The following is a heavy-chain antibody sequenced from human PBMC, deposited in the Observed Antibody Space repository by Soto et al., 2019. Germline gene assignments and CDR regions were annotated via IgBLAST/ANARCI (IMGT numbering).Heavy chain of an antibody. Sequence: QVQLVESGGGVVQPGRSLRLSCAASGFTFSSYGMHWVRQAPGKGLEWVAVIWYDGSNKYYAESVKGRFTISRDNSKNTLYLQMISLRGEDTAVYYCARAVGDIVVVPADEPAYYYGMDVWGQGTTVTVSS. CDR3: ARAVGDIVVVPADEPAYYYGMDV. V-gene: IGHV3-33*01. J-gene: IGHJ6*02. CDR1: GFTFSSYG. CDR2: IWYDGSNK. D-gene: IGHD2-2*01.